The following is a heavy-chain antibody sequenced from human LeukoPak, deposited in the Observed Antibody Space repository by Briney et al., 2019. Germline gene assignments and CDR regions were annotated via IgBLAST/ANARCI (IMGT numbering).Heavy chain of an antibody. Sequence: GGSLRLFCGASGFTFSRYWMTWVRQAPGKGLEWVANINEDAKEENYVDSVKGRFTISRDNTDNSLYLQMNSLRAEDTAVYYCARDTYGDGDFWGQGTLVTVSS. CDR3: ARDTYGDGDF. J-gene: IGHJ4*02. D-gene: IGHD4-17*01. V-gene: IGHV3-7*01. CDR2: INEDAKEE. CDR1: GFTFSRYW.